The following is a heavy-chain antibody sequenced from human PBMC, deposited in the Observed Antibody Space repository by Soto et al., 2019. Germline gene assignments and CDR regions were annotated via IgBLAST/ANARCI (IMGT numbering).Heavy chain of an antibody. D-gene: IGHD4-4*01. CDR2: IYYSGST. CDR3: ARDSRNYLNWFDP. V-gene: IGHV4-39*02. Sequence: SETLSLTCTVSGGSISSSNYYWGWIRQPPGKGLEWIGSIYYSGSTYYNPSLKSRVTISVDTSKNQFSLKLSSVTAADTAVYYCARDSRNYLNWFDPWGQGTLVTVSS. CDR1: GGSISSSNYY. J-gene: IGHJ5*02.